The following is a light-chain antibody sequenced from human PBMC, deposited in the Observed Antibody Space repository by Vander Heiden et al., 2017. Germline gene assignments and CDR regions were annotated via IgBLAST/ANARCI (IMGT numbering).Light chain of an antibody. CDR3: QAWDSSTAV. CDR2: QDS. CDR1: KLGDKY. J-gene: IGLJ2*01. V-gene: IGLV3-1*01. Sequence: CELTQALAVSVSPGQTASITCSGDKLGDKYACWYQQKPGQSPVLVIYQDSKRPSGIPERFSGSNSGNTATLTISGTQAMDEADYFCQAWDSSTAVFGGGTKLTVL.